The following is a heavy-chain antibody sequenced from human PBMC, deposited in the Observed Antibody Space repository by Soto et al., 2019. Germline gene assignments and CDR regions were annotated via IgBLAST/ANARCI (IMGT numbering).Heavy chain of an antibody. V-gene: IGHV3-23*01. D-gene: IGHD2-2*01. CDR2: IRGSGDNI. J-gene: IGHJ3*01. Sequence: PGGSLRLSCEASGFTFSSCAMSWVRQAPGKGLEWVSAIRGSGDNIYYADSVRGRFTISRDNSKNTLDLHMVGLRAEDSAVYFCAKPKYSSSWDDAFDVWGRGXRVTV. CDR3: AKPKYSSSWDDAFDV. CDR1: GFTFSSCA.